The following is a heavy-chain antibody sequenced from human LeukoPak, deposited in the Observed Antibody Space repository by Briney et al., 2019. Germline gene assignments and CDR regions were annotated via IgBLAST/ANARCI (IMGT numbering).Heavy chain of an antibody. V-gene: IGHV3-33*01. CDR2: IWYDGSNK. J-gene: IGHJ4*02. Sequence: GGSLRLSCAASGFTFSSCGMHWVRQAPGKALEWVAVIWYDGSNKYYADSVKGRFTISRDNSKNTLYLQMNSLRAEDTAVYYCAGDGRIAAAGIDYWGQGTLVTVSS. CDR3: AGDGRIAAAGIDY. D-gene: IGHD6-13*01. CDR1: GFTFSSCG.